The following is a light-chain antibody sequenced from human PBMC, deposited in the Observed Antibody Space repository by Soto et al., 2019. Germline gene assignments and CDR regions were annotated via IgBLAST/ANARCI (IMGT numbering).Light chain of an antibody. J-gene: IGKJ1*01. CDR3: QQRSILLQT. CDR2: ESS. V-gene: IGKV3-11*01. Sequence: EIGMTQNPDTLSVSTGERATLSCRASQNVANYLDWYQQKPGHAPRLLIYESSNRATGIAARFSGSGSGTDFTLTICSLEPEDFAVYYCQQRSILLQTFGQGTKV. CDR1: QNVANY.